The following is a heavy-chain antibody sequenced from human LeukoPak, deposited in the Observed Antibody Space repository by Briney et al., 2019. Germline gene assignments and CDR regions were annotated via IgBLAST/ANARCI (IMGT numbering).Heavy chain of an antibody. CDR2: IYYSGST. CDR1: GGSISSGAFY. V-gene: IGHV4-31*03. CDR3: ARMYCSSSSCYPGDY. Sequence: PSQTLSLTCTVSGGSISSGAFYWNWIRQHPGKGLEWVGYIYYSGSTNYNPSLKSRVTISVDTSKNQFSLKLRSVTAADTAVYYCARMYCSSSSCYPGDYWGQGTLVTVSS. D-gene: IGHD2-2*01. J-gene: IGHJ4*02.